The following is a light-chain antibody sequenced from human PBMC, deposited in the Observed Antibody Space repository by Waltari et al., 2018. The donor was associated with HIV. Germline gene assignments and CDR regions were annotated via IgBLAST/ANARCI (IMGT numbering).Light chain of an antibody. CDR2: SAT. V-gene: IGKV1-39*01. CDR1: Y. Sequence: YINWYRQKPGEAPEALVHSATDLHNGVPSRFTGSGSGTDFTLTITNLQREDFATYFCQQSYTSPTFGPGTTVDL. J-gene: IGKJ3*01. CDR3: QQSYTSPT.